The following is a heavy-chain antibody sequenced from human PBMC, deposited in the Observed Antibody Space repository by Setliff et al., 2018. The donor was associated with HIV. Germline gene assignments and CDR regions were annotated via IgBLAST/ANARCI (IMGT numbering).Heavy chain of an antibody. V-gene: IGHV3-43*01. J-gene: IGHJ4*02. Sequence: PGGSLRLSCAASGFTFDDYTMHWVRQRPGKGLEWVSLINWDDDNTYYADSVKGRFTISRDNSKNSLFLQMTSLRTEDTALYYCAKDDSTRDGYITIFDYWGQGTLVTVSS. CDR3: AKDDSTRDGYITIFDY. CDR2: INWDDDNT. D-gene: IGHD3-3*01. CDR1: GFTFDDYT.